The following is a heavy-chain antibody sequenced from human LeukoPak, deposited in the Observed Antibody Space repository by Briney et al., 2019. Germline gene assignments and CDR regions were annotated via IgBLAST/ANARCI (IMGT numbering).Heavy chain of an antibody. V-gene: IGHV3-21*01. J-gene: IGHJ3*02. D-gene: IGHD6-6*01. CDR1: GFTFSSYS. Sequence: GGSLRLSCAASGFTFSSYSMNWVRQAPGKGLEWVSSISSSSSYIYYADSVKGRFTISRDNAKNSLYLQMNSLRAEDTAVYYCARDGPEYSSSSVPKADAFDIWGQGTMVTVSS. CDR3: ARDGPEYSSSSVPKADAFDI. CDR2: ISSSSSYI.